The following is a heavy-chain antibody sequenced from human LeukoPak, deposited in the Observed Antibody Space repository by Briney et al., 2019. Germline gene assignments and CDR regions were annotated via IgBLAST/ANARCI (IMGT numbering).Heavy chain of an antibody. CDR2: IYHSGRT. V-gene: IGHV4-39*01. D-gene: IGHD3-10*01. Sequence: PSDTLSLTCTVSGGSISSSSYSWGWIRQSPGKGLEWIGTIYHSGRTYYIPSLRTRVTISVDTSKNQFSLKLSSVTAADTAVYFCARIASFASGSYYEDYWGQGTLVTVSS. CDR3: ARIASFASGSYYEDY. J-gene: IGHJ4*02. CDR1: GGSISSSSYS.